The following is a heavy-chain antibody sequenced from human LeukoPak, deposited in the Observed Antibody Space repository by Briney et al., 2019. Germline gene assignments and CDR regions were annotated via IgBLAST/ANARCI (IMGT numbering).Heavy chain of an antibody. CDR1: GFTFTSAW. CDR2: ISSSSSYI. CDR3: ARELDREDYYYYYRDV. Sequence: GGSLRLSCAASGFTFTSAWMNWVRQAPGKGLEWVSSISSSSSYIYYADSVKGRFTISRDNAKNSLYLQMNSLRAEDTAVYYCARELDREDYYYYYRDVWGKGTTVTVSS. J-gene: IGHJ6*03. D-gene: IGHD1-26*01. V-gene: IGHV3-21*01.